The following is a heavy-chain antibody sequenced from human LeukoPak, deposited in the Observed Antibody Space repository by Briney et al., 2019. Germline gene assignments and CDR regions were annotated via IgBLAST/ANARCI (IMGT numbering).Heavy chain of an antibody. CDR1: GYTFTSYD. V-gene: IGHV1-8*03. J-gene: IGHJ6*03. D-gene: IGHD4-17*01. Sequence: GSVKVSCKASGYTFTSYDINWVRLATGQGLEWMGWMNPNSGNTGYAQKFQGRVTITRNTSISTAYMELSSLRSEDTAVYYCARGPYGDYANYYYYMDVWGKGTTVTVSS. CDR3: ARGPYGDYANYYYYMDV. CDR2: MNPNSGNT.